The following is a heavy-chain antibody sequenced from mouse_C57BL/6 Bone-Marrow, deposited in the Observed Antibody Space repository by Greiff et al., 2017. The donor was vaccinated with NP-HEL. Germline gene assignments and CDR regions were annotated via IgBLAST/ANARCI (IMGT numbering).Heavy chain of an antibody. Sequence: QVQLKQPGAELVKPGASVKMSCKASGYTFTSYWITWVKQRPGQGLEWIGDIYPGSGSTNYNEKFKSKATLTVDTSSSTAYMQLSSLTSEDSAVYYCARDWGYDGVDYWGQGTTLTVSS. J-gene: IGHJ2*01. V-gene: IGHV1-55*01. CDR3: ARDWGYDGVDY. CDR1: GYTFTSYW. CDR2: IYPGSGST. D-gene: IGHD2-2*01.